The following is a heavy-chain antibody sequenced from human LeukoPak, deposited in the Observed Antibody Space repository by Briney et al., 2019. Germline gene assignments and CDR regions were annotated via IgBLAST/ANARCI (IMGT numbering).Heavy chain of an antibody. D-gene: IGHD3-22*01. CDR3: ARDRRDYYDSSGYSDAFDI. CDR2: IYSGGST. Sequence: GGSLRLSCAASGFTVSSNYMSWVRQAPGKGLEWVSVIYSGGSTYYADSVKGRFTISRDNSKNTLYLQMNSLRAEDTAVYYCARDRRDYYDSSGYSDAFDIWGQGTMVTVSS. V-gene: IGHV3-53*01. J-gene: IGHJ3*02. CDR1: GFTVSSNY.